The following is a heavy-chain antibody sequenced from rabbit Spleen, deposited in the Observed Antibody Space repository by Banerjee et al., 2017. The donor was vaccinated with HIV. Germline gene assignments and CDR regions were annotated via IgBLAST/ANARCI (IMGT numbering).Heavy chain of an antibody. D-gene: IGHD4-1*01. CDR2: INTSTGTT. J-gene: IGHJ4*01. Sequence: QEQLVESGGGLVQPGESLKLSCKASGFDFSNYGVSWVRQAPGKGLEWIGCINTSTGTTVYASWAKGRSTFSRTSSTTVTLQMTSLTAADTATYFCARDLAGVIGWNFNLWGPGTLVTVS. V-gene: IGHV1S45*01. CDR3: ARDLAGVIGWNFNL. CDR1: GFDFSNYG.